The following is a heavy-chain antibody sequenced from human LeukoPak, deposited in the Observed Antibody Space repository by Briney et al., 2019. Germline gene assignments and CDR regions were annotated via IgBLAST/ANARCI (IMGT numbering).Heavy chain of an antibody. V-gene: IGHV3-7*03. CDR2: INEDGSGK. Sequence: GGSLRLSCATSGFTFNNIWMSWVRQAPGKGLEWVANINEDGSGKNYVDSVKGRFTISRDSAKKSVSLQMNSLRVEDTALYYCARGRGWFDPWGQGTLVTVSS. CDR1: GFTFNNIW. CDR3: ARGRGWFDP. J-gene: IGHJ5*02.